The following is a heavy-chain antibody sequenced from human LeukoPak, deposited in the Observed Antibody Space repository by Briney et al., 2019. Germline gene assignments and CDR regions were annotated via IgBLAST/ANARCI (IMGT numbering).Heavy chain of an antibody. CDR2: IWYDGSIK. V-gene: IGHV3-33*01. CDR3: ARGLRGQRLMSSFGY. D-gene: IGHD6-25*01. CDR1: GFTFSSFG. J-gene: IGHJ4*02. Sequence: GGSLRLSCTASGFTFSSFGMHWVRQAPGTGLEWVAVIWYDGSIKYYAESVKGRFTISRDNANNTLYLQMSSLRVDDTAVYFCARGLRGQRLMSSFGYWGQGTLVTVSS.